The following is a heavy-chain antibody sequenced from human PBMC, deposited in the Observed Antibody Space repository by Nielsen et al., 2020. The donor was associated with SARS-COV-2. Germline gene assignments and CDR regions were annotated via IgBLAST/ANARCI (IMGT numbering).Heavy chain of an antibody. J-gene: IGHJ4*02. V-gene: IGHV4-31*03. CDR3: AREIYYYDSSGVVDY. CDR1: GGSISSGGYY. D-gene: IGHD3-22*01. CDR2: IYYSGST. Sequence: SETLSLTCTVSGGSISSGGYYWSWIRQHPGKGLEWIGYIYYSGSTYYNPSLKSRVTISVDTSKNQFSLKLSSVTAADTAVYYCAREIYYYDSSGVVDYWCQGTLVTVSS.